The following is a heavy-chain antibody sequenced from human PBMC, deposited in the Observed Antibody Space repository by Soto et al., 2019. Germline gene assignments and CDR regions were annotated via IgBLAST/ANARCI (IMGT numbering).Heavy chain of an antibody. J-gene: IGHJ6*03. D-gene: IGHD6-19*01. Sequence: ASVKLSCKASGYTFTSYDINWVRQATGQGLEWMGWMNPNSGNTGYAQKFQGRVTMTRNTSISTAYMELSSLRSEDTAVDYCARGQQWLGYYYYYYMDVWGKGTTVTVS. CDR2: MNPNSGNT. V-gene: IGHV1-8*01. CDR3: ARGQQWLGYYYYYYMDV. CDR1: GYTFTSYD.